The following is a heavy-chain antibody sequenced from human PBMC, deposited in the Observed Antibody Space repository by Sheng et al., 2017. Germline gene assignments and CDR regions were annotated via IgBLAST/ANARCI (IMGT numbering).Heavy chain of an antibody. D-gene: IGHD3-10*01. CDR2: INSDGSVT. Sequence: QLVESGGGLVQPGGSLRLSCAASGFTFSTSWMHWVRQAPGKGLVWVSRINSDGSVTSYADSVKGQFTISRDNAENTLYLQMNSLRAEDTAIYYCARTYYSASRSDPWGQGTLVTVSS. CDR3: ARTYYSASRSDP. V-gene: IGHV3-74*03. J-gene: IGHJ5*02. CDR1: GFTFSTSW.